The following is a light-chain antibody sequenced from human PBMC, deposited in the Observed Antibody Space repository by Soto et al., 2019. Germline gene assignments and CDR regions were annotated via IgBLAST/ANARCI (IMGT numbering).Light chain of an antibody. CDR1: QSISRSN. J-gene: IGKJ2*02. CDR2: DAS. CDR3: QQYSSSPCT. V-gene: IGKV3-20*01. Sequence: EIVLTQSPGTLSLSPGERATLSCRASQSISRSNLAWYQQKPGQAPRLIIYDASSRATGTPDRFSGSGSGTDFTLTISRLEPEDFAVHYCQQYSSSPCTFGQGTKLEIK.